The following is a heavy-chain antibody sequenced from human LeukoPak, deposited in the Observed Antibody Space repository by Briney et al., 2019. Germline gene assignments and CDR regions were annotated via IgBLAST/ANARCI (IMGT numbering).Heavy chain of an antibody. D-gene: IGHD1-26*01. CDR1: GDSMNNYY. CDR3: ARNPSYQGYFDY. J-gene: IGHJ4*02. V-gene: IGHV4-59*01. CDR2: TYYSGST. Sequence: SETLSLTCSVSGDSMNNYYWNWIRQPPGKGLEWIGYTYYSGSTTYNPSLKSRAAISVDTSINQFSLRLSSVTAADTAVYYCARNPSYQGYFDYWGQGSLVTVSS.